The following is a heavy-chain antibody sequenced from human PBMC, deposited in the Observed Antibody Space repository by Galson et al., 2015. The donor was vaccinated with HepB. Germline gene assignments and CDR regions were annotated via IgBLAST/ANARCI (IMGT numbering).Heavy chain of an antibody. D-gene: IGHD7-27*01. V-gene: IGHV3-23*01. CDR2: ISSGSSST. CDR3: AKGPKTGAFDY. CDR1: GFTFSNYA. J-gene: IGHJ4*02. Sequence: SLRLSCAASGFTFSNYAMSWVRQAPGKGLQWVSAISSGSSSTYYTDSVKGRLTISRDNSKNTLYLQMNSLRAEDTAVYYCAKGPKTGAFDYWGQGTLVTVSS.